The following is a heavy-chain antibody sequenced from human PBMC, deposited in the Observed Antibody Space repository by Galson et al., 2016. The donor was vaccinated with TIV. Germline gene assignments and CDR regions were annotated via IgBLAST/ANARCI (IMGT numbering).Heavy chain of an antibody. Sequence: TLSLTCSVSGGSINSYYWSWIRQPPGKGLEWIGYLYYSGITNYNPSLKSRVTISVDTSKDQFSLKLTSVTAADTAIYYCARAYSSGWDNGDDAFDVWGQGATVTVSS. V-gene: IGHV4-59*08. CDR2: LYYSGIT. CDR3: ARAYSSGWDNGDDAFDV. J-gene: IGHJ3*01. CDR1: GGSINSYY. D-gene: IGHD6-19*01.